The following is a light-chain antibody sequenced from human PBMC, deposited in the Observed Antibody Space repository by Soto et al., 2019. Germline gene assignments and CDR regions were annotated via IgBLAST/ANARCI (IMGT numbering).Light chain of an antibody. CDR2: AAS. V-gene: IGKV1-39*01. Sequence: DVQLTQSPFPLSASVGDRVSISCRASRAITNHLNWYQQKPGKAPILLVYAASTLETGVPSRFSGSGSGTHFTLTIDNLQPEDVATYFCQQNYITPLTFGGGTKVEI. J-gene: IGKJ4*01. CDR1: RAITNH. CDR3: QQNYITPLT.